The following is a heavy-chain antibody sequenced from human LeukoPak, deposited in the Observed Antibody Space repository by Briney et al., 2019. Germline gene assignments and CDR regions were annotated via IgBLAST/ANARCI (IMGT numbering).Heavy chain of an antibody. CDR3: ARNSSGNYFDY. J-gene: IGHJ4*02. CDR1: GNSISNTYY. D-gene: IGHD6-25*01. V-gene: IGHV4-38-2*01. Sequence: SETLSLTCAVSGNSISNTYYWGWIRQPPGKELEWIGSIYNSGSTHYNPSLKSRVTISVDTSKNQFSLKLSSVTAADTAVYYCARNSSGNYFDYWGQGTLVTVSS. CDR2: IYNSGST.